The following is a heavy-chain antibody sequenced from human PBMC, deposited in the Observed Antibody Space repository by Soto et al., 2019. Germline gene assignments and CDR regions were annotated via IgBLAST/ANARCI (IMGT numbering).Heavy chain of an antibody. D-gene: IGHD2-15*01. CDR1: GGSFSGYY. Sequence: QVQLQQWGAGLLKPSETLSLTCAVYGGSFSGYYWSWIRQPPGKGLEWIGEINHSGSTNYNPSLKSRGTISVDTSKNQFSLKLSSVTAADTAVYYCARVFCSGGSCYVDAFDIWGQGTMVTVSS. V-gene: IGHV4-34*01. CDR3: ARVFCSGGSCYVDAFDI. J-gene: IGHJ3*02. CDR2: INHSGST.